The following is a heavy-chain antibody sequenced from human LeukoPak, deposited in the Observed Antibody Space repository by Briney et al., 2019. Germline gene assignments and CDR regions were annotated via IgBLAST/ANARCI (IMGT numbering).Heavy chain of an antibody. Sequence: PGGSLRHSCAASGFTFSSYAMSWVRQAPGKGLEWVSAISGSGGSTYYADSVKGRFTISRDNSKNTLYLQMNSLRAEDTAVYYCARDTSSSWTSIPFDYWGQGTLVTVPS. V-gene: IGHV3-23*01. CDR2: ISGSGGST. J-gene: IGHJ4*02. D-gene: IGHD6-13*01. CDR1: GFTFSSYA. CDR3: ARDTSSSWTSIPFDY.